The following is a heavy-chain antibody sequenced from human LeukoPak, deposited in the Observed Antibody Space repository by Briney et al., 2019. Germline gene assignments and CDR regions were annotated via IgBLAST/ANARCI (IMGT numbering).Heavy chain of an antibody. CDR1: GFTFSGYA. CDR3: ARDFVFWSGYLYYYYGMDV. CDR2: ISGSGGST. D-gene: IGHD3-3*01. J-gene: IGHJ6*02. Sequence: GGSLRLSCAASGFTFSGYAMSWVRQAPGKGLEWVSAISGSGGSTYYADSVKGRFTISRDNSKNTLYLQMNSLRAEDTAVYYCARDFVFWSGYLYYYYGMDVWGQGTTVTVSS. V-gene: IGHV3-23*01.